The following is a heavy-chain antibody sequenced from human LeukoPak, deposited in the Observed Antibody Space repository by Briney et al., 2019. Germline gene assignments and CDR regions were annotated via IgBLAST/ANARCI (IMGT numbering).Heavy chain of an antibody. CDR3: AGGRPSDYDTSGYSAYLYYGLDV. D-gene: IGHD3-22*01. CDR1: GGSFGGYQ. V-gene: IGHV4-34*01. J-gene: IGHJ6*02. CDR2: ISHGEGS. Sequence: SETLSHTCAVYGGSFGGYQWNWIRQPPGKGLEWIGEISHGEGSNYNPSLKSRVSISVDRSKNQVSLKLRSVTAADTAVYYCAGGRPSDYDTSGYSAYLYYGLDVWGRGTTVTVSS.